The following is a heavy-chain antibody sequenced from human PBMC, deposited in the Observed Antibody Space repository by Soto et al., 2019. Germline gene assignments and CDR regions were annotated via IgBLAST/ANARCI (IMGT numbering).Heavy chain of an antibody. CDR1: VYAFIMYA. V-gene: IGHV1-3*01. CDR3: ARDTGDGTFDF. J-gene: IGHJ4*02. D-gene: IGHD7-27*01. CDR2: INAGYGNT. Sequence: AAVTVSCTASVYAFIMYAMHWVRQAPGQRLEWMGWINAGYGNTKSSQKFQDRVTISRDTSASTAYMELTSLRSEDTAVYYCARDTGDGTFDFWGQGTLVTVSS.